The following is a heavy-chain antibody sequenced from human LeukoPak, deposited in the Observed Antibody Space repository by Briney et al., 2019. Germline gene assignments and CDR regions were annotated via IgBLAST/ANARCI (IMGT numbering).Heavy chain of an antibody. D-gene: IGHD3-22*01. J-gene: IGHJ3*02. V-gene: IGHV3-66*01. CDR2: IYSGGTT. CDR1: GFTVSSNY. Sequence: GSLRLSCAASGFTVSSNYMSWVRQAPGKGLEWVSVIYSGGTTYYADSVKGRFTISRDNSKNTLYLQMNSLRAEDTAVYFCARGYYDSTGYRAFDIWGQGTMVTVSS. CDR3: ARGYYDSTGYRAFDI.